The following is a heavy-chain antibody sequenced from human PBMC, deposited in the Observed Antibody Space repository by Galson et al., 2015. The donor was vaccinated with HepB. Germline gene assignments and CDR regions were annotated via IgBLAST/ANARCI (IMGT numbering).Heavy chain of an antibody. Sequence: SLRLSCAASGFTFSSYAMHWVRQAPGKGLEWVAVISYDGSNKYYADSVKGRFTISRDNSKNTLYLQMNSLRAEDTAVYYCARDNVLWFGELFFDYWGQGTLVTVSS. D-gene: IGHD3-10*01. CDR3: ARDNVLWFGELFFDY. CDR2: ISYDGSNK. V-gene: IGHV3-30*04. CDR1: GFTFSSYA. J-gene: IGHJ4*02.